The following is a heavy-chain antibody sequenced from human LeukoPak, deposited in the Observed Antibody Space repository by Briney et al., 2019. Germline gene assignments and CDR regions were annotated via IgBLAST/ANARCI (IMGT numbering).Heavy chain of an antibody. V-gene: IGHV1-2*06. CDR2: INPNSGDT. D-gene: IGHD3-16*01. CDR3: ARDRGGNAFDI. Sequence: GASVKVSCKASGYIFTGYYMTWVRQAPGQGLEWMGRINPNSGDTNYAQRFQGRVTMTRDTSITTGYMELSRLRSDDTAVYYCARDRGGNAFDIWGQGTMIIVSS. J-gene: IGHJ3*02. CDR1: GYIFTGYY.